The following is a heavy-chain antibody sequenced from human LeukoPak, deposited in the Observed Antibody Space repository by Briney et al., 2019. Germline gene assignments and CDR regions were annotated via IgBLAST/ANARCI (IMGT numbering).Heavy chain of an antibody. Sequence: GGSLRLSCAASGFTFSSYWMHWVRQAPGKGLVWVSRINSDGSSTSYADSVKGRFTISRDNAKNTLYLQMNSLRAEDTAVYYCARLYGSGSLTDMDVWGQGTTVTVSS. J-gene: IGHJ6*02. V-gene: IGHV3-74*01. CDR1: GFTFSSYW. D-gene: IGHD3-10*01. CDR3: ARLYGSGSLTDMDV. CDR2: INSDGSST.